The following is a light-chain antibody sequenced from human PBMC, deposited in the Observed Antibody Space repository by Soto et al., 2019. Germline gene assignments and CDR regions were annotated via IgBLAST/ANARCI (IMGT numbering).Light chain of an antibody. J-gene: IGKJ1*01. CDR3: QQYGTSPPWT. V-gene: IGKV3-20*01. CDR1: QRVSSSY. Sequence: EIVLTQSPGTLSLSPGERATLSCRASQRVSSSYLAWYQQKVGQAPRLLIYAASSRATGVPDRFSGSGSGTDFTLAISSLEPEDFSVYYCQQYGTSPPWTFGKGTKV. CDR2: AAS.